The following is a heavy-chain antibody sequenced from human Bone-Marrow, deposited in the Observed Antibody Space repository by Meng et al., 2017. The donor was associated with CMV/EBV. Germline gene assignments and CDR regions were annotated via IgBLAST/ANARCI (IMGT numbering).Heavy chain of an antibody. CDR1: GFTFSSYW. V-gene: IGHV3-48*04. Sequence: GESLKISCAASGFTFSSYWMSWVRQAPGKGLEWISYISSSTSTIYYADSVKGRFTISRDNAASFLFLKMNRLRADDTAVYYCARDVVGGAKDWGRGTLVTVSS. J-gene: IGHJ4*02. D-gene: IGHD1-26*01. CDR2: ISSSTSTI. CDR3: ARDVVGGAKD.